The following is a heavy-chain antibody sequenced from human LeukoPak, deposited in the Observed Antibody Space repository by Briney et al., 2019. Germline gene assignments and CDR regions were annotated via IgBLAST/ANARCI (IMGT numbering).Heavy chain of an antibody. J-gene: IGHJ4*02. V-gene: IGHV3-21*01. Sequence: GGSLRLSCAASGFTFSSYSLNWVRQAPGKGLEWISSISSSSNYIYYADSVKGRFTISRDNAGNSLFLQMNSLRAEDTAVYYCARLLQGGYFGADWGQGTLVTVSS. CDR1: GFTFSSYS. D-gene: IGHD3-10*01. CDR3: ARLLQGGYFGAD. CDR2: ISSSSNYI.